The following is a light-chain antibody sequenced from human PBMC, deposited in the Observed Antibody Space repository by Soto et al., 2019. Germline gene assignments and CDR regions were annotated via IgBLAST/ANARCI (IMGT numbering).Light chain of an antibody. J-gene: IGLJ1*01. CDR3: SSYTSASTLLYL. CDR2: GVT. V-gene: IGLV2-14*01. CDR1: SSDVGGYNY. Sequence: QSVLTQPASVSGSPGQSITISCTGTSSDVGGYNYVSWYQQHPGIAPKLLIYGVTNRPSGVSPRFSGSKSGNTASLTISGLQAEDEADYHCSSYTSASTLLYLFGTGTKLPS.